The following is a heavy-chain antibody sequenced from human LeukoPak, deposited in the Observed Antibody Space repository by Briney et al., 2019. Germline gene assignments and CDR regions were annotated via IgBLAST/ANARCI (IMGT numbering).Heavy chain of an antibody. CDR3: AALEFGESTDY. V-gene: IGHV1-24*01. J-gene: IGHJ4*02. CDR2: FDPEDGET. Sequence: ASVKVSCKASGYTFTGYYMHWVRQAPGQGLEWMGGFDPEDGETIYAQKFQGRVTMTEDTSTDTAYMELSSLRSEDTAVYYCAALEFGESTDYWGQGTLVTVSS. CDR1: GYTFTGYY. D-gene: IGHD3-10*01.